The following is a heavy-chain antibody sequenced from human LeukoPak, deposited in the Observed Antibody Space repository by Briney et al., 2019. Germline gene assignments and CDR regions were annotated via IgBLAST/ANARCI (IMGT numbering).Heavy chain of an antibody. D-gene: IGHD6-19*01. J-gene: IGHJ4*02. Sequence: ASVNVSRKGSVCIFTGYYMHLVRQAPAQWLEWMGRINPKRCGTNYAQKFQGRVTITRDTSISTAYMQQSRLRSDDTAVYYCARDHGYSSGWYNYWGQGTLVTISS. CDR1: VCIFTGYY. CDR2: INPKRCGT. CDR3: ARDHGYSSGWYNY. V-gene: IGHV1-2*06.